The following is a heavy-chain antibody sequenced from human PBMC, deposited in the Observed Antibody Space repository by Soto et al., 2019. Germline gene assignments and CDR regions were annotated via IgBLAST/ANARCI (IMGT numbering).Heavy chain of an antibody. D-gene: IGHD6-19*01. Sequence: SETRSLTCTVSGGSISSYYWSWIRQPPGKGLEWIGSIYSIGNTYYNPSLKSGVTISADTSKNQFSLNLISVTAADTAVYYCRRSSRYSTDVWGQGITVTVSS. CDR1: GGSISSYY. J-gene: IGHJ6*02. V-gene: IGHV4-59*05. CDR3: RRSSRYSTDV. CDR2: IYSIGNT.